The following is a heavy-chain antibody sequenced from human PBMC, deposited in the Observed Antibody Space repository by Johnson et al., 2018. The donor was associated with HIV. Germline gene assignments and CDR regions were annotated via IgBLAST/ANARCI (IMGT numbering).Heavy chain of an antibody. J-gene: IGHJ3*02. Sequence: VQLMESGGGLVQPGGSLRLSCAASGFTFSTYWMHWVRQTPGKGLVWVGRIKSKTDGGTTDYAAPVKGRFTISRDDSKNTLYLQMNSLKTEDTAVYYCARQTLRTFDIWGQGTMVTVSS. V-gene: IGHV3-15*01. D-gene: IGHD3-16*01. CDR1: GFTFSTYW. CDR3: ARQTLRTFDI. CDR2: IKSKTDGGTT.